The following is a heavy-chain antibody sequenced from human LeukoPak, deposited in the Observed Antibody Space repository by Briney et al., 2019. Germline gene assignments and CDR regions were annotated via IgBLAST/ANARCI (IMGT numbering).Heavy chain of an antibody. Sequence: PSETLSLTCTVSGGSISSSSYYWGWIRQPPGKGLEWIGSIYYSGSTYYNPSLKSRVTISVDTSKNQFSLKLSSVTAADTAVYYCARSRSSSLYWFDPWSQGTLVTVSS. CDR3: ARSRSSSLYWFDP. V-gene: IGHV4-39*07. CDR1: GGSISSSSYY. J-gene: IGHJ5*02. CDR2: IYYSGST. D-gene: IGHD6-13*01.